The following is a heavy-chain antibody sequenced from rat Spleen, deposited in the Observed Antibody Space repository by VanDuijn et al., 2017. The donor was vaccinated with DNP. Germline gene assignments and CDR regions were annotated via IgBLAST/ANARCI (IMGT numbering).Heavy chain of an antibody. J-gene: IGHJ2*01. Sequence: QVQLKESGPGLVQPSQTLSLTCTVSGFSLTSYNVHWVRQPTGKGLEWMGIIWTGGSTDYKSALNSRLSISRDTSKSQVFLKINSLQTEDIATYYCARWNYGGYDYWGQGVMVTVSS. CDR1: GFSLTSYN. V-gene: IGHV2-30*01. CDR3: ARWNYGGYDY. D-gene: IGHD1-11*01. CDR2: IWTGGST.